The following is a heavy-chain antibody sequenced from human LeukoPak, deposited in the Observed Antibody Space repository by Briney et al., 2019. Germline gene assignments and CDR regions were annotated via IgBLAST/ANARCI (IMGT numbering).Heavy chain of an antibody. J-gene: IGHJ3*02. D-gene: IGHD3-22*01. CDR2: ISSSSGYI. CDR1: GFTFSSYS. CDR3: AREHYYDSSGYWDDAFDI. V-gene: IGHV3-21*01. Sequence: GGSLRLSCAASGFTFSSYSMNWVRQAPGKGLEWVSSISSSSGYIYYADSVKGRFTISRDNAKNSLYLQMNSLRAEDTAVYYCAREHYYDSSGYWDDAFDIWGQGTMVTVSS.